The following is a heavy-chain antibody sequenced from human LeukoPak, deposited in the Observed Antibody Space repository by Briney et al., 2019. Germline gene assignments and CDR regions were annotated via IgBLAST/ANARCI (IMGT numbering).Heavy chain of an antibody. Sequence: ASVKVSCKASGGTLSSYAISWVRQAPGQGLEWMGGIIPIFGTANYAQKFQGRVTITADKSTSTAYMELSSLRSEDTAVYYCAREYCSSTSCYRPTSNWFDPWGQGTLVTVSS. V-gene: IGHV1-69*06. D-gene: IGHD2-2*02. CDR3: AREYCSSTSCYRPTSNWFDP. CDR2: IIPIFGTA. CDR1: GGTLSSYA. J-gene: IGHJ5*02.